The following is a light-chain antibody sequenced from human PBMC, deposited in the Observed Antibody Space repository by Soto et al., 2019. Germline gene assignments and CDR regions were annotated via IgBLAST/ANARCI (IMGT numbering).Light chain of an antibody. V-gene: IGKV1-5*03. Sequence: DIQMTQSPSTLYASVGDRVTITCRASQSISSWLAWYQQKPGKAPTLLIYKASSLESGVPSRFSGSGSGTEFTLTISSLQPDDFATYYCQQYNSQYTFGQGTKLEIK. CDR3: QQYNSQYT. CDR1: QSISSW. J-gene: IGKJ2*01. CDR2: KAS.